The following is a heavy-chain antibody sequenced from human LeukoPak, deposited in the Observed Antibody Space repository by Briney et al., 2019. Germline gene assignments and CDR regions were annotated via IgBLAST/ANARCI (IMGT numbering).Heavy chain of an antibody. J-gene: IGHJ5*02. D-gene: IGHD1-26*01. Sequence: VGSLRLSCAASVFTFSSYAMSWVRQAPGKGLEWVSAISGSGGSTYYADSVKGRFTISRDNSKNTLYLQMNSLRAEDTAVYYCAKDSAGSYYNWFHPWGQGTLVTVSS. CDR1: VFTFSSYA. V-gene: IGHV3-23*01. CDR2: ISGSGGST. CDR3: AKDSAGSYYNWFHP.